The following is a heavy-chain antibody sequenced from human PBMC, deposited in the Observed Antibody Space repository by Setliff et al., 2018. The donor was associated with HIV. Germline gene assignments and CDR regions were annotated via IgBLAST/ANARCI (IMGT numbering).Heavy chain of an antibody. Sequence: SETLSLTCTVSGGSISSHYWSWIRQPPGKGLEWIGYIYYSGSTTYNPSLKSRVTISVDTSKNQFSLKLSSVTAADTAVYYCARDGPLEGSYRYYYYYMDVWGKGTTVTV. CDR2: IYYSGST. CDR1: GGSISSHY. V-gene: IGHV4-59*11. J-gene: IGHJ6*03. CDR3: ARDGPLEGSYRYYYYYMDV. D-gene: IGHD3-10*01.